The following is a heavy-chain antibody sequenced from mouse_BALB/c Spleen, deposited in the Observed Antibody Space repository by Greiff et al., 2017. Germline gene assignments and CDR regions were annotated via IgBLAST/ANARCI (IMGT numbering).Heavy chain of an antibody. J-gene: IGHJ4*01. D-gene: IGHD2-14*01. Sequence: VKLVESGPGLVAPSQSLSITCTVSGFSLTSYGVHWVRQPPGKGLEWLGVIWAGGSTNYNSALMSRLSISKDNSKSQVFLKMNSLQTDDTAMYYCARDREVRGGYAMDYWGQGTSVTVSS. V-gene: IGHV2-9*02. CDR3: ARDREVRGGYAMDY. CDR1: GFSLTSYG. CDR2: IWAGGST.